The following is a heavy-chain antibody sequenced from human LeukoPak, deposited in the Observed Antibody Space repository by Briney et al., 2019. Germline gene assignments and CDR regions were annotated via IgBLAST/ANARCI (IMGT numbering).Heavy chain of an antibody. D-gene: IGHD2-2*03. CDR1: GFTFSNAW. V-gene: IGHV3-15*01. J-gene: IGHJ4*02. CDR3: TTFVRGHMGIAYYFDY. Sequence: GGSLRLSCAASGFTFSNAWMSWVRQAPGKGLEWVGRIKSKTDGGTTDYAAPVKGRFTISRDDSKNTLYLQMNSLKTEDTAVYYCTTFVRGHMGIAYYFDYWGQGTLVTVSS. CDR2: IKSKTDGGTT.